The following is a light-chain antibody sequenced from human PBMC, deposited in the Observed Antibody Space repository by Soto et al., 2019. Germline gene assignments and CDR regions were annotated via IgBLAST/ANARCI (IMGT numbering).Light chain of an antibody. CDR3: QTWGTGIPVA. CDR2: AVS. CDR1: SSDIGSYNH. Sequence: QSALTQPASVSGSPGQSITISCSGTSSDIGSYNHVAWYQQFPGKSPKLMIYAVSDRPPGVSDRFSGSKSGITASLTISGLQTEDEADYYCQTWGTGIPVAFGGGTKLTVL. V-gene: IGLV2-14*03. J-gene: IGLJ2*01.